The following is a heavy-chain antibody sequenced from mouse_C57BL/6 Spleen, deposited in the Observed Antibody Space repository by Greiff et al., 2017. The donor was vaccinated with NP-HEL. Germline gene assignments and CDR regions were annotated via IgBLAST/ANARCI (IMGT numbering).Heavy chain of an antibody. CDR3: ARSYYGYDRSYYYAMGC. D-gene: IGHD2-2*01. CDR1: GYTFTDYY. J-gene: IGHJ4*01. V-gene: IGHV1-19*01. CDR2: INPYNGGT. Sequence: VQLKESGPVLVKPGASVKMSCKASGYTFTDYYMNWVKQSHGKSLEWIGVINPYNGGTSYNQKFKGKATLTVDKSSSTAYMELNSLTSEDSAVYYCARSYYGYDRSYYYAMGCWGQGTSVTVST.